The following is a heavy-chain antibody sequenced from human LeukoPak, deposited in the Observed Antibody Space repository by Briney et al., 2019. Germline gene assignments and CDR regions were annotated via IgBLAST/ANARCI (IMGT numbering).Heavy chain of an antibody. CDR3: ARANYGGLYYFDY. CDR2: ISSSSSTI. Sequence: PGGSLRLSCAASGFTFSSYSMNWVRQAPGKGLEWVSYISSSSSTIYYADSVKGRFTISRDNAKNSLYLQMNSLRAEDTAVYYCARANYGGLYYFDYWGQGTLVTVSS. CDR1: GFTFSSYS. D-gene: IGHD4-23*01. V-gene: IGHV3-48*04. J-gene: IGHJ4*02.